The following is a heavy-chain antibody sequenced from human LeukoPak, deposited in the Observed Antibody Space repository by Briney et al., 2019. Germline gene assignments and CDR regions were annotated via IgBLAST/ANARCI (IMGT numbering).Heavy chain of an antibody. Sequence: GGSLRLSCAASGFTFSNYGMNWVRQAPGKGLEWVSSISSSSSYIYYADSVKGRFTISRDNAKNSLYLQMNSLRAEDTAVYYCAKMGPYDFWSGFADDAFDIWGQGTMVTVSS. J-gene: IGHJ3*02. CDR3: AKMGPYDFWSGFADDAFDI. CDR1: GFTFSNYG. CDR2: ISSSSSYI. D-gene: IGHD3-3*01. V-gene: IGHV3-21*01.